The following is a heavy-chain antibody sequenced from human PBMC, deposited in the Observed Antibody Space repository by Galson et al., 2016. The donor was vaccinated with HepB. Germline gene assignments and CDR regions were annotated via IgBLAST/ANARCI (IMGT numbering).Heavy chain of an antibody. D-gene: IGHD1-26*01. J-gene: IGHJ3*02. V-gene: IGHV5-51*03. CDR2: IYPDDSGT. Sequence: QSGAEVKKPGESLTISCEGSGYAFAGYWIGWVRQMPGEGLEWMGIIYPDDSGTRYSPSFLGQVTFSVDQSISTAYLQWSSLKASDTAMYYCARRLTYGPVGLLGFDIWGQGTMVTVSS. CDR1: GYAFAGYW. CDR3: ARRLTYGPVGLLGFDI.